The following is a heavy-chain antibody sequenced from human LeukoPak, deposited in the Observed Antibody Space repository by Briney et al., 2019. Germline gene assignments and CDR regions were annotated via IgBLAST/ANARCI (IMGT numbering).Heavy chain of an antibody. Sequence: GGSLRLSCAASGFTFSNYNMNWVRQAPGKGLQWVSYISSSSSTIHYAESVKGRFTISRDNARNSLYLQMNSLRAEDTAVYYCARDFLEDDYWGQGTLVTVSS. CDR2: ISSSSSTI. CDR3: ARDFLEDDY. J-gene: IGHJ4*02. CDR1: GFTFSNYN. V-gene: IGHV3-48*01. D-gene: IGHD3-3*01.